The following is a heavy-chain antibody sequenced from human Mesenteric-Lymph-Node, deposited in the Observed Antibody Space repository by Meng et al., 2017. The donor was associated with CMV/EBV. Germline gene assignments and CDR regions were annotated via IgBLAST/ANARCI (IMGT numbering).Heavy chain of an antibody. V-gene: IGHV1-18*04. CDR2: ISAYNGNT. CDR1: GYTFTGYY. CDR3: ARDYDFWSGYYSNWGMDV. Sequence: ASVKVSCKASGYTFTGYYMHWVRQAPGQGREWMGWISAYNGNTNYAQKLQGRVTMTTDTSTSTAYMELRSLRSDDTAVYYCARDYDFWSGYYSNWGMDVWGQGTTVTVSS. D-gene: IGHD3-3*01. J-gene: IGHJ6*02.